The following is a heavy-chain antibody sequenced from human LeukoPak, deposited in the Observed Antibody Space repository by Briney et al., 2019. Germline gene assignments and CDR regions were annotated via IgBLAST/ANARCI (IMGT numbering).Heavy chain of an antibody. V-gene: IGHV4-39*01. D-gene: IGHD2-2*01. Sequence: PSETLSLTCTVSGGSITTSNYYWGWIRQPPGEGLEWIGSICYGGSTYYNPSLKSRVTISVDASKRQFSLKVTSVTAADTAVDYCARHVVVVPGRGFRHNWFDPWGQGTLVTVSS. J-gene: IGHJ5*02. CDR1: GGSITTSNYY. CDR2: ICYGGST. CDR3: ARHVVVVPGRGFRHNWFDP.